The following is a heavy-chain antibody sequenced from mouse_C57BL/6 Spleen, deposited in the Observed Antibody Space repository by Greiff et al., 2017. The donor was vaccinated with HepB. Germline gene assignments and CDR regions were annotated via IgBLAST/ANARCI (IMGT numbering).Heavy chain of an antibody. D-gene: IGHD1-1*01. J-gene: IGHJ4*01. Sequence: VHVKQSGPELVKPGASVKISCKASGYTFTDYYMNWVKQSHGKSLEWIGDINPNNGGTSYNQKFKGKATLTVDKSSSTAYMELRSLTSEDSAVYYCASPYYGSSYDAMDYWGQGTSVTVSS. V-gene: IGHV1-26*01. CDR3: ASPYYGSSYDAMDY. CDR2: INPNNGGT. CDR1: GYTFTDYY.